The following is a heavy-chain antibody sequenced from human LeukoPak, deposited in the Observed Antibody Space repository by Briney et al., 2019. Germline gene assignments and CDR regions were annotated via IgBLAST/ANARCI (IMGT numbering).Heavy chain of an antibody. V-gene: IGHV3-23*01. CDR1: GFTFRSYA. CDR2: IGGSGTST. CDR3: ARTSYSTSDGY. Sequence: GGSLRLSCAASGFTFRSYAMIWVRQAPGKGLEWVSSIGGSGTSTYYGDSVKGRFTISRDNSKNTLYLQMNSLRAEDTAVYYCARTSYSTSDGYWGQGTLVTVSS. J-gene: IGHJ4*02. D-gene: IGHD6-6*01.